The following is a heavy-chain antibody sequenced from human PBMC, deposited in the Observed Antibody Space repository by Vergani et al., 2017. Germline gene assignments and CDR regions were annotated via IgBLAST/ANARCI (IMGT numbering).Heavy chain of an antibody. CDR3: ARTLSISYDSSGYVPDAFDI. V-gene: IGHV4-59*01. D-gene: IGHD3-22*01. Sequence: QVQLQESGPGLVKPSETLSLTCTVSGGSISSSYWSWIRQPPGKGLEWIGYIYYSGSPNYNPSLKSRVTISVDTSKNQFSLKLSSVTAADTAVYYCARTLSISYDSSGYVPDAFDIWGQGTMVTVSS. CDR2: IYYSGSP. J-gene: IGHJ3*02. CDR1: GGSISSSY.